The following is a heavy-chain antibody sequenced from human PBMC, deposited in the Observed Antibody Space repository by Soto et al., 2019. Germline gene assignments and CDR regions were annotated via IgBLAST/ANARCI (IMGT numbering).Heavy chain of an antibody. Sequence: GGSLRPSCAASGFTFTSYGMHWVRQAPGKGLEWVAVISYDGSNKYYADSVKGRFTISRDNSKNTLYLQMDSLRAEDTAVYYCARGYRYYDILFCPLFPYRGQGTLVTVS. J-gene: IGHJ4*02. D-gene: IGHD3-9*01. CDR3: ARGYRYYDILFCPLFPY. CDR2: ISYDGSNK. V-gene: IGHV3-30*03. CDR1: GFTFTSYG.